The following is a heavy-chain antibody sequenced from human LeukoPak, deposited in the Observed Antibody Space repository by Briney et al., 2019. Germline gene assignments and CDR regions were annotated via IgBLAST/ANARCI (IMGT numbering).Heavy chain of an antibody. CDR3: ARGPQWRGDYYYMDV. J-gene: IGHJ6*03. CDR1: VYSFTNFD. Sequence: ASVTVSCKASVYSFTNFDINGVRQAPGQGLEWMGWMNPNRANKGYAQKFQGRVTMTMNTSITTAYMELSSLRSEDTAVYYCARGPQWRGDYYYMDVWGRGTTVTVSS. V-gene: IGHV1-8*01. D-gene: IGHD6-19*01. CDR2: MNPNRANK.